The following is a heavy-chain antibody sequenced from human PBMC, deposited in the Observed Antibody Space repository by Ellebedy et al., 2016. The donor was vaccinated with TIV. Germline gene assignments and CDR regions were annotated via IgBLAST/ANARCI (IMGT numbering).Heavy chain of an antibody. J-gene: IGHJ6*02. D-gene: IGHD5-18*01. CDR3: ARVTAMVHYYYYGMDV. CDR1: GGSVSSGSYY. CDR2: IYYSGST. V-gene: IGHV4-61*01. Sequence: SETLSLXXTVSGGSVSSGSYYWSWIRQPPGKGLGWIGYIYYSGSTNYNPSLKSRVTISVDTSKNQFSLKLSSVTAADTAVYYCARVTAMVHYYYYGMDVWGQGTTVTVSS.